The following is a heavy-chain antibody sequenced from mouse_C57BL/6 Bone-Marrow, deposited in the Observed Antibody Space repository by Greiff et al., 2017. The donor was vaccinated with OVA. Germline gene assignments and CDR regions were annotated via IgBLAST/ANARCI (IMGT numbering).Heavy chain of an antibody. D-gene: IGHD1-1*01. CDR3: ATVYYYAIRLAY. J-gene: IGHJ3*01. Sequence: QVQLQQSGAELVRPGTSVKVSCKASGYAFTSYWIEWVKQRPGQGLEWIGMIHPGGSGTNYNQKFKGKATLTVDKSSSTAYMQLSSLTSEDSAVYYCATVYYYAIRLAYWGQGTLVTVSA. CDR1: GYAFTSYW. V-gene: IGHV1-54*01. CDR2: IHPGGSGT.